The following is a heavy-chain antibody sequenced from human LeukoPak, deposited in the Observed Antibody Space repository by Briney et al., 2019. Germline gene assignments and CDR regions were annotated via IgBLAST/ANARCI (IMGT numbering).Heavy chain of an antibody. CDR2: INHHGTT. CDR1: GESFSHYY. Sequence: SETLSLTCAVSGESFSHYYWSWLRQTPGKGLEWIGEINHHGTTNYNPSLKSRVAISIDTSRNQFSLQVTSVTAADTAVFYCARGAFHTSSVWFDPWGQGTLVTVSS. D-gene: IGHD2-2*01. J-gene: IGHJ5*02. CDR3: ARGAFHTSSVWFDP. V-gene: IGHV4-34*01.